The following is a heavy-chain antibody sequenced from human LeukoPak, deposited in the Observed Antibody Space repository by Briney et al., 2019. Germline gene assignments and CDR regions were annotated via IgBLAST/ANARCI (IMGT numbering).Heavy chain of an antibody. CDR2: IRGSGGGT. D-gene: IGHD6-19*01. Sequence: GGSLRLSCAASGFTFSSYAMSWVRQPPGKGLEWVSAIRGSGGGTYYAVSVKGRFTISRDNSKNTLYLQMNSLRDEDTALYYCAKAGIGVVGYFDYWGQGTLVTVSS. J-gene: IGHJ4*02. CDR1: GFTFSSYA. V-gene: IGHV3-23*01. CDR3: AKAGIGVVGYFDY.